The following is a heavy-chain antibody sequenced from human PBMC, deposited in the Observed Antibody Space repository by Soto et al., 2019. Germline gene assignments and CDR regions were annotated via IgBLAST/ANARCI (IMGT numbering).Heavy chain of an antibody. CDR3: ARGRRSFGVVITSYYYGMDV. CDR1: GYTFTSYD. Sequence: ASVKVSCKASGYTFTSYDINWVRQATGQGLEWMGWMNPNSGNTGYAQKFQGRVTMTRNTSISTAYMELSSLRSEDTAVYYCARGRRSFGVVITSYYYGMDVWGQGTTVTVSS. V-gene: IGHV1-8*01. J-gene: IGHJ6*02. D-gene: IGHD3-3*01. CDR2: MNPNSGNT.